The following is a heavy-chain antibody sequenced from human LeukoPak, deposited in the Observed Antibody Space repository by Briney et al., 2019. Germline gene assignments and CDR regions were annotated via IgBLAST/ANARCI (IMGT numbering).Heavy chain of an antibody. V-gene: IGHV5-51*01. Sequence: GESLKTSCKCSGYSFTNYWIGWVRQMPGKGLEWMGIIYPGDSDTRYSPSFQGQVTISVDKSISTAYLQWSSLKASDTAMYYCARSSDIRTSGWYGVGYWGQGTLVTVSS. CDR2: IYPGDSDT. CDR1: GYSFTNYW. J-gene: IGHJ4*02. CDR3: ARSSDIRTSGWYGVGY. D-gene: IGHD6-19*01.